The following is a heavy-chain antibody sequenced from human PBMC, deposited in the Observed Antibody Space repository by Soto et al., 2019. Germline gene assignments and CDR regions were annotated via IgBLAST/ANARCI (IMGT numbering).Heavy chain of an antibody. CDR3: ATDRGLSGYSSGWYDY. D-gene: IGHD6-19*01. CDR1: GGTFSTYT. V-gene: IGHV1-2*04. J-gene: IGHJ4*02. CDR2: INPNSGGT. Sequence: ASVEVSCKASGGTFSTYTITWVRQAPGQGLEWMGWINPNSGGTNYAQKFQGWVTMTRDTSISTAYMELSRLRSDDTAVYYCATDRGLSGYSSGWYDYWGQGTLVTVSS.